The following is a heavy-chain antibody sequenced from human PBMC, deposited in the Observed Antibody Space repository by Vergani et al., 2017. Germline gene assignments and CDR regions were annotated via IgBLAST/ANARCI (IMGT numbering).Heavy chain of an antibody. Sequence: QVQLVQSGGEVKKPGASVKVSCKASGYTFTSYGISWVRQAPGQGLEWMGWISPYNGDTNYAQKLQGRVTMTTDTSTSTAYMELRSLRSDATALFYCARVGGIAAAGKFDYWGQGTLVTVSS. CDR1: GYTFTSYG. V-gene: IGHV1-18*01. J-gene: IGHJ4*02. CDR3: ARVGGIAAAGKFDY. D-gene: IGHD6-13*01. CDR2: ISPYNGDT.